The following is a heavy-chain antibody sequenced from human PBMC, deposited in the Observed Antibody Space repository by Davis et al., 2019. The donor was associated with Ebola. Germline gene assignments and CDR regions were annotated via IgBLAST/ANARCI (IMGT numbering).Heavy chain of an antibody. CDR3: ARPAGFQAFEY. Sequence: ASVKVSCKASGYTFTSYGINWVRQAPGQGLEWMGWISADNGNTNYAQKFQDRFTMTTDTSTTTAYMELRSLRSDDTAVYYCARPAGFQAFEYWGQGTLVTVSS. CDR1: GYTFTSYG. J-gene: IGHJ4*02. D-gene: IGHD6-19*01. V-gene: IGHV1-18*01. CDR2: ISADNGNT.